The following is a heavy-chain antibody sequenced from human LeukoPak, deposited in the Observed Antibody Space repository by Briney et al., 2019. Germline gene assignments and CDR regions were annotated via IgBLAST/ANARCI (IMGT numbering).Heavy chain of an antibody. J-gene: IGHJ6*02. CDR1: GFTFSSYA. V-gene: IGHV3-23*01. CDR3: AKGLIAVADRLYYYGMDV. D-gene: IGHD6-19*01. CDR2: ISGSGGST. Sequence: GASLRLSCAASGFTFSSYAMSWVRQAPGKGLEWVSAISGSGGSTYYADSVKGRFTISRDNSKNTLYLQMNSLRAEDTAVYYCAKGLIAVADRLYYYGMDVWGQGTTVTVSS.